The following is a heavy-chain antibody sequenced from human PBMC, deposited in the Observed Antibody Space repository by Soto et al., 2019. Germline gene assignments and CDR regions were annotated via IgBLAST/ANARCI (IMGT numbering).Heavy chain of an antibody. D-gene: IGHD2-21*01. J-gene: IGHJ5*02. CDR2: IYVTGAV. V-gene: IGHV4-59*06. CDR3: ARLRIATNNYKWFDP. Sequence: PSETLSLTCTVAGGSISNYYWSWIRQVPGKGLEWIGHIYVTGAVDYNPSLRDRITISQDTSERQFSLNLRLVTAADTAVYYCARLRIATNNYKWFDPWGQGTLVTVSS. CDR1: GGSISNYY.